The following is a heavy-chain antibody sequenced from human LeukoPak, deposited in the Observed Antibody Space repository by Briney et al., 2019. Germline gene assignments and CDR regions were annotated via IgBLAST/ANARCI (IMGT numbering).Heavy chain of an antibody. CDR2: IYYSGST. CDR1: GGSISNYY. Sequence: SETLSLTCTVSGGSISNYYWGWIRQPPGEGLEWIGSIYYSGSTNYNPSLKSRVTISVDTSKNQFSLKLSSVTAADTAVYYCARRPPGYYYYMDVWGKGTTVTVSS. CDR3: ARRPPGYYYYMDV. J-gene: IGHJ6*03. V-gene: IGHV4-59*01.